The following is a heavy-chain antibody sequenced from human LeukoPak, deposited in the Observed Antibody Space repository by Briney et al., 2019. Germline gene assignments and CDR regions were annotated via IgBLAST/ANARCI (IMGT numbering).Heavy chain of an antibody. CDR3: ARIWGGNNYLFAY. CDR2: INPYSGAT. Sequence: ASVKVSCKSSVYTFSDYYIHGVPQAPGQGLEWVGWINPYSGATNYAQRFQGRVTKTGDKSITTAYMELSRLRCDDTAVYYCARIWGGNNYLFAYWGQGTLVTVSS. D-gene: IGHD4-23*01. CDR1: VYTFSDYY. V-gene: IGHV1-2*02. J-gene: IGHJ4*02.